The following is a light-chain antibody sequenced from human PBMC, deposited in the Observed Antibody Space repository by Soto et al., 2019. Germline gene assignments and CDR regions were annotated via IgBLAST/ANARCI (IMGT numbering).Light chain of an antibody. Sequence: DIQMTQSPSSLSASVGDRVTITCRASQSISSYLNWYQQKPGKAPKLLIYAASSLQSGVPSRFSGSGSVTDFARTISSLQPEDFATYYCQQRYSTPQTFGQGTKLEIK. CDR1: QSISSY. CDR3: QQRYSTPQT. V-gene: IGKV1-39*01. J-gene: IGKJ2*01. CDR2: AAS.